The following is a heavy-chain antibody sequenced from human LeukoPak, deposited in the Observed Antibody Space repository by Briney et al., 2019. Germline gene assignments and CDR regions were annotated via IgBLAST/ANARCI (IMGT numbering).Heavy chain of an antibody. CDR2: IGSSSSYI. V-gene: IGHV3-21*01. CDR3: AASTKHAAMVDY. Sequence: GGSLRLSCAASGFTFSSYSMNWVRQAPGKGLEWVSSIGSSSSYIYYADSVKGRFTISRDNAKNSLHLQMNSLRAEDTAVYYCAASTKHAAMVDYWGQGTLVTVSS. CDR1: GFTFSSYS. D-gene: IGHD5-18*01. J-gene: IGHJ4*02.